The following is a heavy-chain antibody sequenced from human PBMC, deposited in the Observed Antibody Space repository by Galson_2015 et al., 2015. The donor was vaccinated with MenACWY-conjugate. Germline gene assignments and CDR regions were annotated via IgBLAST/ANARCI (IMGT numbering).Heavy chain of an antibody. Sequence: SVKVSCKASGYTFTSYAMHWVRQAPGQRLEWMVWINAGNGNTKYSQKFQGRVTITRDTSASTAYMELSSLRSEDTAVYYCASGGYYYGSGRYDLHLFDYWGQGTLVTVSS. V-gene: IGHV1-3*01. CDR3: ASGGYYYGSGRYDLHLFDY. CDR1: GYTFTSYA. CDR2: INAGNGNT. J-gene: IGHJ4*02. D-gene: IGHD3-10*01.